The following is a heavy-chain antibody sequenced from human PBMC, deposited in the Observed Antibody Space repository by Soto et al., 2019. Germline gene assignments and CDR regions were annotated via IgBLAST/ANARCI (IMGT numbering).Heavy chain of an antibody. J-gene: IGHJ6*02. Sequence: LRLSCTVSGFSVTNSYINWVRQAPGKGLEWVSILYSSGTTYYADSVRGRFTVSRDDSKNTLFLHMNSLRADDTAVYYCARDWSKFSYNYPYYYAMDAWGQGTTVTVSS. D-gene: IGHD5-18*01. V-gene: IGHV3-53*01. CDR1: GFSVTNSY. CDR2: LYSSGTT. CDR3: ARDWSKFSYNYPYYYAMDA.